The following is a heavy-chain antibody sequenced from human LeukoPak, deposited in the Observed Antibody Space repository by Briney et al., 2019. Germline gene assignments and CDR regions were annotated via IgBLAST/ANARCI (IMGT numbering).Heavy chain of an antibody. V-gene: IGHV3-11*04. J-gene: IGHJ4*02. CDR2: ITSSGSTI. Sequence: GGSLRLSCAASGFTFSDYYMTWIRQAPGKGLEWVSYITSSGSTIYYADSVKGRFTISRDNAKNSLLLQMNSLRLEDTAVYYCASYRVYGDPFDYWGQGTLVTVSS. D-gene: IGHD5/OR15-5a*01. CDR1: GFTFSDYY. CDR3: ASYRVYGDPFDY.